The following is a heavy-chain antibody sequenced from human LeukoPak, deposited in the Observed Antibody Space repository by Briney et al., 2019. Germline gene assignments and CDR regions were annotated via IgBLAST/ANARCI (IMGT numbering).Heavy chain of an antibody. Sequence: GGSLRLSCAASGFTVSSNYMSWVRQAPGKGLEWVSYISSSGSTIYYADSVKGRFTISRDNAKNSLYLQMNSLRAEDTAVYYCARDPRGWFGDFDYWGQGTLVTVSS. D-gene: IGHD3-10*01. CDR2: ISSSGSTI. J-gene: IGHJ4*02. V-gene: IGHV3-11*04. CDR3: ARDPRGWFGDFDY. CDR1: GFTVSSNY.